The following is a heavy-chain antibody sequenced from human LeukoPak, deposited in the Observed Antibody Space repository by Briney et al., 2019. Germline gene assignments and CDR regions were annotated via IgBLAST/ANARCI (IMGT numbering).Heavy chain of an antibody. D-gene: IGHD5-18*01. CDR3: ARGLGYSYGLQFDY. CDR1: GYTFSNYA. CDR2: INAGNGDT. V-gene: IGHV1-3*01. Sequence: VASVKVSCTASGYTFSNYAIHWVRQAPGQGLEWMGWINAGNGDTKYSQNLQGRVTITRDTSASIVYMELSSLRSEDTAVYYCARGLGYSYGLQFDYWGQGTLVTVSS. J-gene: IGHJ4*02.